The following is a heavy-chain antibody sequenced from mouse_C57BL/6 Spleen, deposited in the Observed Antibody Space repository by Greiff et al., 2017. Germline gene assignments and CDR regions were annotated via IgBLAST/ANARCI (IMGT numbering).Heavy chain of an antibody. D-gene: IGHD1-1*01. Sequence: EVQLVESGGGLVKPGGSLKLSCAASGFTFSSYAMSWVRQTPGKRLEWVATISHGGSYTYYPDNVKGRFTISRDNAKNNLYLQMSHLTSEDTAMYYCAREEGDGSISPFDYWGQGTTLTVAS. CDR2: ISHGGSYT. V-gene: IGHV5-4*01. CDR3: AREEGDGSISPFDY. J-gene: IGHJ2*01. CDR1: GFTFSSYA.